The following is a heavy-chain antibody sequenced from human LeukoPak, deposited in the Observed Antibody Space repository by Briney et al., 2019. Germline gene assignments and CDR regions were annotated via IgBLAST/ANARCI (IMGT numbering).Heavy chain of an antibody. D-gene: IGHD2-21*02. CDR3: ARGWSVVVTAMPGY. CDR2: ISAYNGNT. V-gene: IGHV1-18*01. CDR1: GYTFTSYG. Sequence: ASVKVSCKASGYTFTSYGISWVRQAPGQGLEWMGWISAYNGNTNYAQKLQGRVTMTTDTSTSTAYMELRSLRSDDTAVYYCARGWSVVVTAMPGYWGQGTLVTVSS. J-gene: IGHJ4*02.